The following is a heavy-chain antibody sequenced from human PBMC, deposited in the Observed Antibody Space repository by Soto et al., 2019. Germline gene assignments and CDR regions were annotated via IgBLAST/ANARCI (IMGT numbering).Heavy chain of an antibody. CDR2: INHSGVA. CDR1: GGSFSCYF. CDR3: ARGPYYNFRNGNYYYYYAMDV. D-gene: IGHD3-3*01. V-gene: IGHV4-34*01. Sequence: SETLSLTCAVYGGSFSCYFWIWIRQPPGKGLEWIGEINHSGVANYNPSLKSRVTISVDTSKNQFSLKLTSMTAADTAIYYCARGPYYNFRNGNYYYYYAMDVWGQGTTVTVSS. J-gene: IGHJ6*02.